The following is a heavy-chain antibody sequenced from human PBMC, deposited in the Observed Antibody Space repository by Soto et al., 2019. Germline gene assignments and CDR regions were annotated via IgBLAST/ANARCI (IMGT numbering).Heavy chain of an antibody. J-gene: IGHJ6*02. V-gene: IGHV3-49*04. Sequence: GGSLRLSCTTSGFRFGDYAMTWVRQSPGKGLEWVGLIKGLGFRGATSHAASLQGRFTISRQDSKSTVNLQMNSLQTEEKAVYSCVRVGRFCGFSTCPSPFPCGMHACGPATTTTVSS. D-gene: IGHD2-21*01. CDR2: IKGLGFRGAT. CDR3: VRVGRFCGFSTCPSPFPCGMHA. CDR1: GFRFGDYA.